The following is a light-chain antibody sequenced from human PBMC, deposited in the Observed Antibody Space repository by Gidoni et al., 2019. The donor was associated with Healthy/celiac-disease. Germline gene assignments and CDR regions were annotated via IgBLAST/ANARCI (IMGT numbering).Light chain of an antibody. CDR3: QQYGSSPLT. CDR2: GAS. J-gene: IGKJ4*01. Sequence: IVLPQSPGTLSLSPGERAPLSCRASQSVSSSYLAWYQQKPGQAPRLLIYGASSRATGIPDRGSGSGSGTDFTLTISRLEPEDFAVYYCQQYGSSPLTFGGXTKVEIK. CDR1: QSVSSSY. V-gene: IGKV3-20*01.